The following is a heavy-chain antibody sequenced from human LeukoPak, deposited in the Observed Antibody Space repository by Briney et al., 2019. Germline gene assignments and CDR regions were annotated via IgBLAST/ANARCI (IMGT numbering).Heavy chain of an antibody. V-gene: IGHV4-39*01. D-gene: IGHD2-21*02. J-gene: IGHJ4*02. CDR1: SDSIYSSNYY. Sequence: PSETLSLTCTVSSDSIYSSNYYWGWIRQPPGKGLEWIGSIYYSGSTYYNSSLKSRVTISVDTSKNQFSLKLSSLTAADTAVYYCARAAHCGGDCYLFDYWGQGTLVTVFS. CDR3: ARAAHCGGDCYLFDY. CDR2: IYYSGST.